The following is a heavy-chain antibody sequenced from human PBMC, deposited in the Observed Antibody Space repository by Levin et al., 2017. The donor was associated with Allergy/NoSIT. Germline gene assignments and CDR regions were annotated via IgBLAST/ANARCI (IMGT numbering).Heavy chain of an antibody. CDR2: INEDGSVK. J-gene: IGHJ4*02. Sequence: LSLTCAASGFTFRRNWMTWVRQAPGKGLEWVANINEDGSVKYYVESVEGRFTISRDNAKNSVFLQMNSLRAEDTAVYYCAKPTGTTSLDSWGQGTLLTVSS. V-gene: IGHV3-7*01. CDR1: GFTFRRNW. D-gene: IGHD1-1*01. CDR3: AKPTGTTSLDS.